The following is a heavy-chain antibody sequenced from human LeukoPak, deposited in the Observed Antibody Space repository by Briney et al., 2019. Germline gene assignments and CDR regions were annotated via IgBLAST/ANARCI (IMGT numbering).Heavy chain of an antibody. CDR1: GGTFSSYA. D-gene: IGHD1-14*01. V-gene: IGHV1-69*05. CDR3: ARGTSNRPHYYYYYMDV. J-gene: IGHJ6*03. Sequence: GASVKVSCKASGGTFSSYAISWVRQAPGQGLEWMGGIIPIFGTANYAQKFQGRVTITTDESTSTAYMELSSLRSEETAVYYCARGTSNRPHYYYYYMDVWGKGTTVTVSS. CDR2: IIPIFGTA.